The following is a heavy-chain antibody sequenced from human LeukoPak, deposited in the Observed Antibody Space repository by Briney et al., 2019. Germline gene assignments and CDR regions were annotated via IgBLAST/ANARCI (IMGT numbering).Heavy chain of an antibody. V-gene: IGHV4-34*10. CDR3: ARVETAMVRVSRYNWFDP. Sequence: SETLSLTCGVYGGSFSGFYWDWFRQPPGKGLEWIGEINHSGTTNNNPSLKSRITMSVDTSKNQFSLKLSSVTAADTAAYYCARVETAMVRVSRYNWFDPWGQGTLVTVSS. D-gene: IGHD5-18*01. J-gene: IGHJ5*02. CDR2: INHSGTT. CDR1: GGSFSGFY.